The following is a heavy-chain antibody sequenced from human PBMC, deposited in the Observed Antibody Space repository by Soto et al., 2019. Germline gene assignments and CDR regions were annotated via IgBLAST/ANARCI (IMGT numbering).Heavy chain of an antibody. Sequence: PGGSLRLSCAASGFTFSSYAMHRVRQAPGKGLEWVAVISYDGSNKYYADSVKGRFTISRDNSKNTLYLQMNSLRAEDTAVYYCARDHWELLYNGIDYWGQGTLVTVSS. CDR3: ARDHWELLYNGIDY. D-gene: IGHD1-26*01. CDR2: ISYDGSNK. J-gene: IGHJ4*02. V-gene: IGHV3-30-3*01. CDR1: GFTFSSYA.